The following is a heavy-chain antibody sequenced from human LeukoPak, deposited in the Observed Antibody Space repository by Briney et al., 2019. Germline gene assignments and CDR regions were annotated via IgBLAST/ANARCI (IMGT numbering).Heavy chain of an antibody. CDR1: GFTFRSYN. J-gene: IGHJ4*02. CDR3: ASLGSGWYLNY. CDR2: ISTDSSYI. D-gene: IGHD6-19*01. Sequence: GGSLRLSCATSGFTFRSYNMNWVRQAPGKGLEWVSFISTDSSYIYYADSVKGRFTISRDNARNSLSLHMNSLRAEDTAVYYCASLGSGWYLNYWGQGTLVTVSP. V-gene: IGHV3-21*01.